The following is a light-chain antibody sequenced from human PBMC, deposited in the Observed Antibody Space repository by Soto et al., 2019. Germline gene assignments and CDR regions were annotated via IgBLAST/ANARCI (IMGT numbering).Light chain of an antibody. CDR2: GAS. V-gene: IGKV3-20*01. CDR3: QQYGSSPLT. J-gene: IGKJ5*01. CDR1: QSVSSSY. Sequence: EIVLRQSPGTLSLSPGERATLSCIASQSVSSSYLAWYQQKPGQAPRLLIYGASSRATGIPDRFSGSGSGTDFTLTISRLEPEDFAVYYCQQYGSSPLTFGQGTRLEI.